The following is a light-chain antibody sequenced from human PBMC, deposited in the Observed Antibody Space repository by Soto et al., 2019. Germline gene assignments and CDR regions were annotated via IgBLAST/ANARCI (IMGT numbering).Light chain of an antibody. CDR2: GAS. CDR1: QSVSSY. J-gene: IGKJ1*01. Sequence: EIVLTQSPGTLSLSPGERATLSCRASQSVSSYLAWYQQKVGQDPRLLIYGASSRATGIPDRFSGSGSGTDFTLTISRLEPEDFAVYYCQQYGSSPTTFGQGSKVEIK. CDR3: QQYGSSPTT. V-gene: IGKV3-20*01.